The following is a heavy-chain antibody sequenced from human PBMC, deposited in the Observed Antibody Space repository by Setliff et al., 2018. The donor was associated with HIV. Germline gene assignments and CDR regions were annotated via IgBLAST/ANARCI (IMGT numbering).Heavy chain of an antibody. CDR1: GGSFTAYY. V-gene: IGHV4-34*01. Sequence: SETLSLTCAVYGGSFTAYYWTWIRQPPGKGLKWIGEIHHGGSTNYMPSLKNRVTISVDTSKNQFSLTLRSLTAADTAVYYCARGAYRFDSWGQGNLVTVSS. CDR3: ARGAYRFDS. CDR2: IHHGGST. D-gene: IGHD2-2*01. J-gene: IGHJ5*01.